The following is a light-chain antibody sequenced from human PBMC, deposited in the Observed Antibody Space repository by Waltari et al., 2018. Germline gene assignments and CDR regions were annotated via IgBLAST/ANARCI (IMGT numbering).Light chain of an antibody. J-gene: IGKJ1*01. CDR3: QHYVRLPAT. V-gene: IGKV3-20*01. Sequence: EFCLTQSPGTWFLSQGERATLPCRASRRVSRTLAWYQQKPGQAPKLLIYGASIRATGIPDRFSGSGSGTDFSLTISSLEPEDFAIYFCQHYVRLPATFGQGTKVEIK. CDR1: RRVSRT. CDR2: GAS.